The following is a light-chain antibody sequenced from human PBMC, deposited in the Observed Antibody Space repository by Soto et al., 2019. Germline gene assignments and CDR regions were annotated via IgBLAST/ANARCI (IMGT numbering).Light chain of an antibody. Sequence: EIVLTQSPGSVSLSPGERATLSCRASQSVGSTFLAWYQQKPGQAPRLLIYGASNRATGIPERFSGSGSGTDFTLTISRLEPEDFAVYYCQQYGRSPATFGQGTKVEIK. CDR1: QSVGSTF. J-gene: IGKJ2*01. V-gene: IGKV3-20*01. CDR3: QQYGRSPAT. CDR2: GAS.